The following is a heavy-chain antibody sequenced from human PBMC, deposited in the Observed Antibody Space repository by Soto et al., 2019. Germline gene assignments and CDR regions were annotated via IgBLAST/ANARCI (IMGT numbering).Heavy chain of an antibody. D-gene: IGHD2-15*01. Sequence: SETLSLTCTVSGGSISSSSYYWGWIRQPPGKGLEWIGSIYYSGSTYYNPSLKSRVTISVDTSKNQFSLKLSSVTAADTAVYYCGRGYCSGGSCYVLGNWFDPWGQGTLVTVSS. V-gene: IGHV4-39*01. J-gene: IGHJ5*02. CDR2: IYYSGST. CDR1: GGSISSSSYY. CDR3: GRGYCSGGSCYVLGNWFDP.